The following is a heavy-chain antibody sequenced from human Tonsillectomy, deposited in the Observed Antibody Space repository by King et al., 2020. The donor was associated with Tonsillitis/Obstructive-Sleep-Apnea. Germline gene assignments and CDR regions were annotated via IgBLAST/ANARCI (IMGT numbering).Heavy chain of an antibody. CDR1: GFTVSSNY. Sequence: VQLVESGGGLIQPGGSLRLPCAASGFTVSSNYMTRFRQAPGKGLGWVSTIYGGGDTSYADSGKGRFTISRDNSMNTLYIQMNSLRVEDTAIYYCARDLPSSGGFDYWGQGTLVTVSP. D-gene: IGHD3-10*01. CDR2: IYGGGDT. V-gene: IGHV3-53*01. CDR3: ARDLPSSGGFDY. J-gene: IGHJ4*02.